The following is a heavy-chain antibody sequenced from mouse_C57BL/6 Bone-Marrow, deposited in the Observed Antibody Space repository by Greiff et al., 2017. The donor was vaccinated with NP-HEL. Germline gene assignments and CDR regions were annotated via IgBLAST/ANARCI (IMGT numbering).Heavy chain of an antibody. CDR3: ARKGVTVGAMDY. V-gene: IGHV1-53*01. Sequence: QVQLQQPGTELVKPGASVKLSCKASGYTFTSYWMHWVKQRSGQGLEWIGNINPSNGGTNYNEKFKSKATLTVDKSSSTAYMQLSSLTSEDSAVYYCARKGVTVGAMDYWGQGTSVTVSS. CDR1: GYTFTSYW. J-gene: IGHJ4*01. CDR2: INPSNGGT. D-gene: IGHD1-1*01.